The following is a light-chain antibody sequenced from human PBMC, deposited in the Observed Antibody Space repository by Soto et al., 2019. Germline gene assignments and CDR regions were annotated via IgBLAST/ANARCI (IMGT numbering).Light chain of an antibody. V-gene: IGKV3D-15*01. CDR2: GAS. J-gene: IGKJ5*01. Sequence: ERVRTQAAATRSVSAGERATLSCRASQSVSSNLAWYQQKPGQAPRLLIYGASTMAAGIPDKFSGSRSRTDFTLILPRLEPEDFAVYYCQQYNNRPLTFGQGTRLEIK. CDR3: QQYNNRPLT. CDR1: QSVSSN.